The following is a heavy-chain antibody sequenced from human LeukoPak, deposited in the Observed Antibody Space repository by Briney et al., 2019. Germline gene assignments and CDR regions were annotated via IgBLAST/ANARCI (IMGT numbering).Heavy chain of an antibody. CDR3: ARDRPNYYGADGHYYRRNGDY. J-gene: IGHJ4*02. D-gene: IGHD3-22*01. Sequence: GGSLRLSCAASGFTFSDYYMSWIRQAPGKGLEWVSSISSSGGLTYYTDSVKGRFTISRDNSKDTLYLQMNNLRAEDTAIYYCARDRPNYYGADGHYYRRNGDYWGQGTLVTVSS. CDR2: ISSSGGLT. V-gene: IGHV3-11*01. CDR1: GFTFSDYY.